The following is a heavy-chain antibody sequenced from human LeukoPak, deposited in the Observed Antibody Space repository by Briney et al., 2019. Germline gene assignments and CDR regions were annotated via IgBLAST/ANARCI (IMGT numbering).Heavy chain of an antibody. CDR3: TTDHRGSGWSYYYYGMDV. CDR1: GFSFSSYA. D-gene: IGHD6-19*01. Sequence: GGSLRLSCPTSGFSFSSYAMSWVRQAPGKGLQWVSAISGSGDRTYYADSVEGRFTISRDNYKNILFLQGNSLRVEDTAVYYCTTDHRGSGWSYYYYGMDVWGQGTTVTVSS. V-gene: IGHV3-23*01. CDR2: ISGSGDRT. J-gene: IGHJ6*02.